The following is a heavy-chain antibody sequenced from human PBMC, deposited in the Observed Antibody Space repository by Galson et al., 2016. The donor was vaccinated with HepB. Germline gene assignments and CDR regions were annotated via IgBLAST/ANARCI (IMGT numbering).Heavy chain of an antibody. CDR3: ASGSINQGAFDI. Sequence: LRLSCAASGFPFSNYDMHWVRQATGKSPEWVSSIGITGDTYYPGSVKGRFTISRESANNSLYLQMNSLRAEDTAVYYCASGSINQGAFDIWGQGTMVTVSS. CDR2: IGITGDT. V-gene: IGHV3-13*01. J-gene: IGHJ3*02. D-gene: IGHD6-6*01. CDR1: GFPFSNYD.